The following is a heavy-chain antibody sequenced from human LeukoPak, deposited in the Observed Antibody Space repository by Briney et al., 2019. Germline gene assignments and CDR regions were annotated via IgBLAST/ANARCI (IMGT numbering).Heavy chain of an antibody. Sequence: PGGSLRLSCAPSGFTFSNFWMSWVRQAPGKGLEWVANIKPDGSEKYYADSVKGRFTISRDNSKSTLYLQMNNLRAEDTAFYYFMRVSDEYRDSHLDSWGEAPLVTAS. CDR2: IKPDGSEK. V-gene: IGHV3-7*01. CDR3: MRVSDEYRDSHLDS. CDR1: GFTFSNFW. J-gene: IGHJ4*02. D-gene: IGHD4-11*01.